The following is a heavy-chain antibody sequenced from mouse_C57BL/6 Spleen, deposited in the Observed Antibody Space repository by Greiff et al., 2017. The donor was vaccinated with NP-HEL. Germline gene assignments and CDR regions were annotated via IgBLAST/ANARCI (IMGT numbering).Heavy chain of an antibody. CDR2: ISYDGSN. D-gene: IGHD3-3*01. Sequence: ESGPGLVKPSQSLSLTCSVTGYSITSGYYWNWIRQFPGNKLEWMGYISYDGSNNYNPSLKNRISITRDTSKNQFFLKLNSVTTEDTATYYCARGQLHYYYAMDYWGQGTSVTVSS. CDR3: ARGQLHYYYAMDY. CDR1: GYSITSGYY. J-gene: IGHJ4*01. V-gene: IGHV3-6*01.